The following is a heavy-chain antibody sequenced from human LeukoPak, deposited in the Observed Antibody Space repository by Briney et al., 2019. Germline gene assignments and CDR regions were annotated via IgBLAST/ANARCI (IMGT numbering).Heavy chain of an antibody. CDR2: IYHSGST. J-gene: IGHJ4*02. CDR1: GGSISSGGYS. Sequence: KPSQTLSLTCAVSGGSISSGGYSWSWIRQPPGKGLEWIGYIYHSGSTYYNPSLKSRVTISVDRSKNQFSLKLSSVTAADTAVYYCAGGVIAAAGTGPFDYWGQGTLVTVSS. V-gene: IGHV4-30-2*01. CDR3: AGGVIAAAGTGPFDY. D-gene: IGHD6-13*01.